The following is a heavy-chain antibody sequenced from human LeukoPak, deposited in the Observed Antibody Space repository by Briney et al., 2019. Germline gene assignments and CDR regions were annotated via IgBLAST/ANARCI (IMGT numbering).Heavy chain of an antibody. V-gene: IGHV3-30*18. CDR3: AKTSSGPFDY. CDR2: ISYDGSNK. J-gene: IGHJ4*02. D-gene: IGHD3-22*01. CDR1: GFTFSSYG. Sequence: GGALRLSCAASGFTFSSYGRHWVRQAPGKGLEWVAVISYDGSNKYYADSVKGRFTISRDNSKNTLYLQMNSLRAEDTAVYYCAKTSSGPFDYWGQGTLXTVSS.